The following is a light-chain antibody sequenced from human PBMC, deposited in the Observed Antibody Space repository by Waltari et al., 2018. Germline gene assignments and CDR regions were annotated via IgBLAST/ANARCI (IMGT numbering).Light chain of an antibody. J-gene: IGLJ1*01. Sequence: QSVPTQPPSVSGSPGPSLTLPCTGTSSDGRGYDFMSRYRQDPGKAPKLLIFDVTKRPSGVPSRFSASKSGNTASLTISGLQAEDEADYYCCSYAVTSSSYVFGGGTKVIV. CDR2: DVT. CDR1: SSDGRGYDF. CDR3: CSYAVTSSSYV. V-gene: IGLV2-11*01.